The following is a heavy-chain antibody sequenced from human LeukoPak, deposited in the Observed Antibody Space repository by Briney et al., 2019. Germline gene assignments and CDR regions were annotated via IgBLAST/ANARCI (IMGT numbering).Heavy chain of an antibody. CDR3: AKDSFFCSGGSCAPLDY. J-gene: IGHJ4*02. Sequence: GGSLRLSCAASGFTFSSYWMNWVRQAPGKGLEWVANIKQDGSEKYYVDSVKGRFTISRDNSKNTLYLQMNSLRAEDTAVYYCAKDSFFCSGGSCAPLDYWGQGTLVTVSS. D-gene: IGHD2-15*01. CDR2: IKQDGSEK. V-gene: IGHV3-7*01. CDR1: GFTFSSYW.